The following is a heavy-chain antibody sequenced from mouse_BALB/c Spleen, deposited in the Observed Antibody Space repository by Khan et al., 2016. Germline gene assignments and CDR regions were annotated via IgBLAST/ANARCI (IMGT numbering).Heavy chain of an antibody. CDR2: INPSTGYT. CDR3: ARCAYDSNYLFAY. V-gene: IGHV1-7*01. Sequence: QVQLKQSGAELAKPGASVKMSCKASGYTFTSYWMHWVKQRPGQGLEWIGYINPSTGYTEYNQKFKDKATLTADKSSSTAYMQLSSLKSEDSADYYLARCAYDSNYLFAYWGQGTLVTVSA. J-gene: IGHJ3*01. CDR1: GYTFTSYW. D-gene: IGHD2-5*01.